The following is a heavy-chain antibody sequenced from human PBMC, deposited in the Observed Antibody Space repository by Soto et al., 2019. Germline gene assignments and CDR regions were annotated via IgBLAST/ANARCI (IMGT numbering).Heavy chain of an antibody. V-gene: IGHV3-30*18. CDR3: AKDRGTVVVITTHYGMDV. CDR1: GFTFSSYG. D-gene: IGHD3-22*01. Sequence: HPGGSLRLSCAASGFTFSSYGMHWVRQAPGKGLEWVAVISYDGSNKYYADSVKGRFTISRDNSKNTLYLQMNSLRAEDTAVYYCAKDRGTVVVITTHYGMDVWGQGTTVTVSS. CDR2: ISYDGSNK. J-gene: IGHJ6*02.